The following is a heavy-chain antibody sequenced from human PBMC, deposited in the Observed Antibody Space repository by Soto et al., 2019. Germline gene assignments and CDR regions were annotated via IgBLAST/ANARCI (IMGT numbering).Heavy chain of an antibody. D-gene: IGHD4-4*01. CDR2: ISYDGSNK. V-gene: IGHV3-30-3*01. J-gene: IGHJ4*02. CDR1: GFTFSSYA. CDR3: ARQLVDGGYRPTVY. Sequence: QVQLVESGGGVVQPGRSLRLSCAASGFTFSSYAMHWVRQAPGKGLEWVAVISYDGSNKYYADSVKGRFTISRDNSKNTLYLQMNSLRAEDTAVYYCARQLVDGGYRPTVYWGQGTLVTVSS.